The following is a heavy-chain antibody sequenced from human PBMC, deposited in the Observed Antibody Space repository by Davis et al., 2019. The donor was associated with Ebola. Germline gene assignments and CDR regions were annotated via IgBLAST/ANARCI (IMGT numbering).Heavy chain of an antibody. D-gene: IGHD5-18*01. CDR3: SRFGYGAY. CDR1: GASFRDYS. V-gene: IGHV4-34*11. Sequence: PSETLSLTCVVYGASFRDYSWGWFRQPPGKGLEWIGFISGNGRTSYNPSLKSRVTISADTSKNQFSLNLSSVTAADTAVYFCSRFGYGAYWGQGTLVTVSS. J-gene: IGHJ4*02. CDR2: ISGNGRT.